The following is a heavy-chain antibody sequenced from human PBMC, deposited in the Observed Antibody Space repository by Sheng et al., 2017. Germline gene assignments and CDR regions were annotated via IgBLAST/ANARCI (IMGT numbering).Heavy chain of an antibody. D-gene: IGHD3-22*01. CDR3: AGVEDYYDSSGYYYGFDY. Sequence: EVQLVESGGGLVKPGGSLRLSCAASGFTFSSYSMNWVRQAPGKGLEWVSSISSSTSYIYYADSVKGRFTISRDNAKNSLYLQMNSLRAEDTAVYYCAGVEDYYDSSGYYYGFDYVGPGNAGHRLL. CDR1: GFTFSSYS. V-gene: IGHV3-21*01. CDR2: ISSSTSYI. J-gene: IGHJ4*02.